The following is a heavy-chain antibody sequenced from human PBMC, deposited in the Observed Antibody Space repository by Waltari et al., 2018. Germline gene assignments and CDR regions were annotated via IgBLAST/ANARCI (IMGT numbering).Heavy chain of an antibody. CDR1: GFTSSHYY. D-gene: IGHD5-18*01. J-gene: IGHJ6*02. V-gene: IGHV3-11*01. CDR3: ARDGKRYSYGYIAYYYGMDV. CDR2: ICSSGSTI. Sequence: QVPLLASGGGLVKPDGSLRPSGAASGFTSSHYYLTWFRPAPGTAPAWVSYICSSGSTIYDAGSGKGRFTISRDNAKNSLYLQMNSLRAEDTAVYYCARDGKRYSYGYIAYYYGMDVWGQGTTVTVSS.